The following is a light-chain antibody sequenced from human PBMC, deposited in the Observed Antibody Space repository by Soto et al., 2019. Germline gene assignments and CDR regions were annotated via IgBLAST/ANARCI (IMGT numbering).Light chain of an antibody. CDR1: SSDFGGYNY. Sequence: QSALTQPPSASGSLGQSVTISCTGTSSDFGGYNYVSWYQQHPGEAPKLMIYEVSTRPSGVPDRCSGSRSGNTASLTVSGIQAEDEADYYCISYGGRNNYVFGAGTKLTFL. J-gene: IGLJ1*01. CDR2: EVS. CDR3: ISYGGRNNYV. V-gene: IGLV2-8*01.